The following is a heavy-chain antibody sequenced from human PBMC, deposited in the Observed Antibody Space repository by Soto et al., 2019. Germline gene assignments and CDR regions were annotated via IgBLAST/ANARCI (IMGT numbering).Heavy chain of an antibody. V-gene: IGHV3-53*01. D-gene: IGHD3-9*01. CDR3: ARGGGTYDWFRYFDS. Sequence: EVQLVESGGGLIHPGGSLRLSCIVSGFNVNNNYLSWVRQSPGKGLEWVSNIYSGADTYYTDSVKGRFTISRDNSTNTLDLQMINLRAEDPDIYYCARGGGTYDWFRYFDSWGQGTLVTVSS. CDR1: GFNVNNNY. CDR2: IYSGADT. J-gene: IGHJ4*02.